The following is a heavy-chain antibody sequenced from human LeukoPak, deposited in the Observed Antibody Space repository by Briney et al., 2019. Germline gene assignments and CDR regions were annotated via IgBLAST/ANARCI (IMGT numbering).Heavy chain of an antibody. CDR2: ISAYNGNT. CDR3: ARGPFGPWEDIVVVPAAIWSDY. CDR1: GYTFTSYG. D-gene: IGHD2-2*01. J-gene: IGHJ4*02. V-gene: IGHV1-18*01. Sequence: GASVKVSCKASGYTFTSYGISWVRQAPGQGLEWMGWISAYNGNTNYAQELQGRVTMTTDTSTSTAYMELRSLRSDDTAVYYCARGPFGPWEDIVVVPAAIWSDYWGQGTLVTVSS.